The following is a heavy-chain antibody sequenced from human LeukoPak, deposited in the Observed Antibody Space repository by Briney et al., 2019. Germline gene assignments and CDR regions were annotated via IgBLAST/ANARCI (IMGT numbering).Heavy chain of an antibody. V-gene: IGHV3-21*01. D-gene: IGHD1-26*01. CDR2: ISSSSSYI. J-gene: IGHJ4*02. CDR1: GFTFSSYS. CDR3: AKELGQWELLNYFDY. Sequence: KTGGSLRLSCAASGFTFSSYSMNWVRQAPGKGLEWVSSISSSSSYIYYADSVKGRFTISRDNAKNSLYLQMNSLRAEDTAVYYCAKELGQWELLNYFDYWGQGTLVTVSS.